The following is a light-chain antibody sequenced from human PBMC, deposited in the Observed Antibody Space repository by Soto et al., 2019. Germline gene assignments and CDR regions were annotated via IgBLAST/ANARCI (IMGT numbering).Light chain of an antibody. CDR3: CSYAGTYNLWV. CDR1: NSDIGGYNY. V-gene: IGLV2-11*01. Sequence: QSALTQPRSVSGSPGQSVTISCTGTNSDIGGYNYVSWYQQHPGKAPKVMIYDVSRRPSGVPDRFSGSKSGNTASLTISGLQAEDEADYYCCSYAGTYNLWVFGGGTKVTVL. J-gene: IGLJ3*02. CDR2: DVS.